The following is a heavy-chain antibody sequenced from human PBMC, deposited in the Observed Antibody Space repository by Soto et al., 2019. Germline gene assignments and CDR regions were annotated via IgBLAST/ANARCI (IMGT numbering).Heavy chain of an antibody. CDR2: VYYSGTT. Sequence: AETLSLTCSVSGGSVSNKTYYWSWIRQPPGKRLEWIGYVYYSGTTNYNPSLKSRVTISVDLSKNQFSLRLSSVTTADTALYYCARTTAAPNHLRSRYLLDYWGQGTLVTVSS. J-gene: IGHJ4*02. CDR3: ARTTAAPNHLRSRYLLDY. CDR1: GGSVSNKTYY. D-gene: IGHD4-17*01. V-gene: IGHV4-61*01.